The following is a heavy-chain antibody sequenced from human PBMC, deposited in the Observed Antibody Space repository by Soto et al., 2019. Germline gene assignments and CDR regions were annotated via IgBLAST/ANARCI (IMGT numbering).Heavy chain of an antibody. CDR3: AKALRFTFTTGYSMDV. CDR2: ISGSGST. D-gene: IGHD3-16*01. J-gene: IGHJ6*03. Sequence: EVQLLESGGGLVQPGGSLRLSCAASGFTVSSYAMSWVRQALGKGLEWVSVISGSGSTYSADSVKGRFTISRDSSKNTVYMKMNSLTAEATAVYYCAKALRFTFTTGYSMDVWGRGTTVTVSS. CDR1: GFTVSSYA. V-gene: IGHV3-23*01.